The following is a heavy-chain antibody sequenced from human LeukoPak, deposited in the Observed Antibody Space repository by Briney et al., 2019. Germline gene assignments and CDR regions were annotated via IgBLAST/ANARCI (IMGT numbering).Heavy chain of an antibody. Sequence: AGGSLRLSCTASGFTFSSYTMSWVRQAPGKGLKWVSTITTGGPSTYYADSVKGRFTVSRDDSKNTLYLQMNSLRAEDTAVYYCAKDGGLWVSAHWGDSWGRGTLVTVPS. CDR2: ITTGGPST. D-gene: IGHD7-27*01. CDR1: GFTFSSYT. CDR3: AKDGGLWVSAHWGDS. J-gene: IGHJ4*02. V-gene: IGHV3-23*01.